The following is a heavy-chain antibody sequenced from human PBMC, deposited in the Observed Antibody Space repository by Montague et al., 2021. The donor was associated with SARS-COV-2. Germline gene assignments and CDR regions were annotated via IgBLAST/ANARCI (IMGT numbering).Heavy chain of an antibody. CDR3: ARDPRVVVAATLNNGFDP. D-gene: IGHD2-15*01. CDR1: YGSFSGYS. J-gene: IGHJ5*02. V-gene: IGHV4-34*01. CDR2: INHSGTT. Sequence: SETLSLTCTLYYGSFSGYSWSWNRQAPGKGLEWIGEINHSGTTNYNPSLKSRVTKSEDTSKNQFSLKLSSVTAADTAVYYCARDPRVVVAATLNNGFDPWGQGTLVTVSS.